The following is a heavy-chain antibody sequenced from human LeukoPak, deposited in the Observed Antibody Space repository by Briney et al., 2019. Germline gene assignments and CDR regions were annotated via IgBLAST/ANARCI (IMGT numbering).Heavy chain of an antibody. CDR2: IYHTGST. CDR1: GDSIGAINW. J-gene: IGHJ3*02. D-gene: IGHD1-26*01. Sequence: PSETLSLTCDVSGDSIGAINWWNWVRQPPGKGLEWIGEIYHTGSTNYSPSLKSRVTISVDKSKNQFSLKLSSVTAADTAVYYCARYWWELLQNAFDIWGQGTMVTVSS. CDR3: ARYWWELLQNAFDI. V-gene: IGHV4-4*02.